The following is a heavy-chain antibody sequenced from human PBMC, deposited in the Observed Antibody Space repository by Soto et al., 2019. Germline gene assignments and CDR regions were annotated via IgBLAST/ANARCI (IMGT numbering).Heavy chain of an antibody. V-gene: IGHV4-4*07. CDR1: GFPINSHF. CDR2: IYISGTT. J-gene: IGHJ4*02. Sequence: SETLSLPGTFSGFPINSHFWSWIRQPAGKGLEWIGHIYISGTTTYNPSLKSRVTLSIDPPKSQLSLKLSSVTAADTAVYYCARINGGSPDFWGQGTLVTVSS. D-gene: IGHD2-15*01. CDR3: ARINGGSPDF.